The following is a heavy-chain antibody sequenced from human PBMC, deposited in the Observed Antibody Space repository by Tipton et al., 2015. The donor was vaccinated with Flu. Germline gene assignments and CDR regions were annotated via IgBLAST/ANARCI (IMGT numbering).Heavy chain of an antibody. D-gene: IGHD3-10*02. CDR1: SGSIRRTNYF. J-gene: IGHJ4*02. CDR3: ARLSYYDVDLKNFYFDH. V-gene: IGHV4-39*01. Sequence: TLSLTCTVSSGSIRRTNYFCAWIRQPPGKGLELIGSVYPSGTTYYNPSLKSRVTISVDTSKSQFSLKLRSVTAADTAVYYCARLSYYDVDLKNFYFDHWGQGALVTVSS. CDR2: VYPSGTT.